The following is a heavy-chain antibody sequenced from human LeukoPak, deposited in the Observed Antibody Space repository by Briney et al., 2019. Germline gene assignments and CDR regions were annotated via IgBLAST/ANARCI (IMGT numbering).Heavy chain of an antibody. CDR2: INPNSGGT. J-gene: IGHJ3*02. Sequence: ASVKVSCKASGYTFTGYYMHWVRQAPGQGLEWMGWINPNSGGTNYAQKFQGRVTMTTDTSTSTAYMELRSLRSDDTAVYYCGRIRRDAFDIWGQGTMVTVSS. CDR1: GYTFTGYY. CDR3: GRIRRDAFDI. V-gene: IGHV1-2*02.